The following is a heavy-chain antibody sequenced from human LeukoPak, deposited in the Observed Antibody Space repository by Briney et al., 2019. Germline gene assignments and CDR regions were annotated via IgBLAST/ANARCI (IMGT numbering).Heavy chain of an antibody. Sequence: PGGSLRLSCAASGFTFSSYAMHRVRQAPGKGLEWVAVISYDGSNKYYADSVKGRFTISRDNSKNTLYLQMNSLRAEDTAVYYCARDPKDYGDYHFDYWGQGTLVTVSS. D-gene: IGHD4-17*01. V-gene: IGHV3-30-3*01. CDR2: ISYDGSNK. CDR3: ARDPKDYGDYHFDY. J-gene: IGHJ4*02. CDR1: GFTFSSYA.